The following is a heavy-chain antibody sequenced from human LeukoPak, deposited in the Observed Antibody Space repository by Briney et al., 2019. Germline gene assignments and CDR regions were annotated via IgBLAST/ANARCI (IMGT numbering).Heavy chain of an antibody. D-gene: IGHD3-22*01. Sequence: SETLSLTCTVSGGSISSYYWSWIRQPPGKGLEWIGYIYYSGSTNYNPSLKSRVTISVDTSKNQFPLKLSSVTAADTAVYYCARWVDYYDSSGYYYSNWFDPWGQGTLVTVSS. CDR3: ARWVDYYDSSGYYYSNWFDP. CDR1: GGSISSYY. CDR2: IYYSGST. V-gene: IGHV4-59*01. J-gene: IGHJ5*02.